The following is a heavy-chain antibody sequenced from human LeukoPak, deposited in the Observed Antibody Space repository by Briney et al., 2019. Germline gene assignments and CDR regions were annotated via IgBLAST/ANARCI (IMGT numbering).Heavy chain of an antibody. Sequence: GGSLRLSCVASGFTFSDYYMSWIRQAPGKGLEWVSYIISSGSTIYYAGSVKGRFTISRDNAKNSLYLQMNSLRAEDTAVYYCARDLYGSGSYYSGILFDYWGQGTLVTVSS. V-gene: IGHV3-11*04. CDR3: ARDLYGSGSYYSGILFDY. CDR1: GFTFSDYY. J-gene: IGHJ4*02. D-gene: IGHD3-10*01. CDR2: IISSGSTI.